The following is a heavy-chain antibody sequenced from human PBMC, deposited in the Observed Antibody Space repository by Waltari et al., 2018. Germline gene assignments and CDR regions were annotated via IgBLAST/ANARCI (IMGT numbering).Heavy chain of an antibody. Sequence: QVQLQESGSGLVKPSETLSLTCTVSGGSISSYYWSWIRQPPGKGLEWIGYIYYSGSTNYNPALKSRVTISVDTSKNQFSLKLSSVTAADTAVYYCARAPFEYSSSAGHYYYYMDVWGKGTTVTVSS. CDR2: IYYSGST. CDR3: ARAPFEYSSSAGHYYYYMDV. J-gene: IGHJ6*03. CDR1: GGSISSYY. V-gene: IGHV4-59*01. D-gene: IGHD6-6*01.